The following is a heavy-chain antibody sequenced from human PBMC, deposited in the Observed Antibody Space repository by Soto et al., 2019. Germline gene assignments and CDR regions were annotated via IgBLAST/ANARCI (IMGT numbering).Heavy chain of an antibody. CDR1: GFSFNTFG. D-gene: IGHD3-10*01. Sequence: QVQLVESGGAVVQPGRSLRLSCAASGFSFNTFGMHWVRQAPGKGLEWLTVISYDGSDKYYVDSVEGRFIISRDNSENTLYLQMNSLRPDDTAVYYCARGPYYGSGTLDYWGQGTLVTVSS. J-gene: IGHJ4*02. CDR2: ISYDGSDK. CDR3: ARGPYYGSGTLDY. V-gene: IGHV3-30*03.